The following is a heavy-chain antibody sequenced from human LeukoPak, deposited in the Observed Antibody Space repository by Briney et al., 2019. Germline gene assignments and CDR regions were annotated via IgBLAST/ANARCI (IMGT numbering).Heavy chain of an antibody. V-gene: IGHV3-23*01. CDR3: AKDHRASSAYYYDRLGY. CDR2: ISGSGGST. Sequence: GGSLRLSCAASGFTFSNYAMSWVRQAPGKGLEWVSAISGSGGSTYSADSVKGRFTISRDNSKNTVHLQMNSLRAEDTAVYYCAKDHRASSAYYYDRLGYWGQGTLVTVSS. J-gene: IGHJ4*02. CDR1: GFTFSNYA. D-gene: IGHD3-22*01.